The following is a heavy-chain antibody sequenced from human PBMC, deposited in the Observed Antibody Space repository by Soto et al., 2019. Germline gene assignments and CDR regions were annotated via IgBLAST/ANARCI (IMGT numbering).Heavy chain of an antibody. V-gene: IGHV1-69*05. J-gene: IGHJ6*02. CDR3: ARGPKYDSSGYYSPVLPYYYYGMDV. CDR2: IIPIFGST. Sequence: EASVKVSCKASGGTFSSYAISWVRQAPGQGLEWMGGIIPIFGSTSYAQKFQGRVTMTRDTSTSTVYMELSSLRSEDTAVYYCARGPKYDSSGYYSPVLPYYYYGMDVWGQGTTVTVSS. D-gene: IGHD3-22*01. CDR1: GGTFSSYA.